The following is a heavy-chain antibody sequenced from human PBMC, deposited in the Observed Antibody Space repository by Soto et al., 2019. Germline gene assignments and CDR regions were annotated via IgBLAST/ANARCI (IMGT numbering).Heavy chain of an antibody. Sequence: GSLRLSCEASGFTFTSDSMTWVRQAPGKGLEWVSSISSHGRDIFYADSVKGRFTISGDNAKDSLHLQMNSLTGEDSAVYYCARGAALAGKLDLWGQGTLVTVSS. CDR3: ARGAALAGKLDL. D-gene: IGHD6-19*01. J-gene: IGHJ4*02. V-gene: IGHV3-21*06. CDR2: ISSHGRDI. CDR1: GFTFTSDS.